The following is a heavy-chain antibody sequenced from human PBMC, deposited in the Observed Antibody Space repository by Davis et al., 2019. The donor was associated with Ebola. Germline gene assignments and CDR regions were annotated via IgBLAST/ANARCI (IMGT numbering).Heavy chain of an antibody. D-gene: IGHD3-22*01. CDR2: IWYDGSNK. CDR1: GFTFSSYG. CDR3: ARHGGYYYYYFDY. J-gene: IGHJ4*02. Sequence: PGGSLRLSCAASGFTFSSYGMHWVRQAPGKGLEWVAVIWYDGSNKYYADSVKGRFTISRDNSKNTLYLQMNSLRAEDTAVYYCARHGGYYYYYFDYWGQGTLVTVSS. V-gene: IGHV3-33*01.